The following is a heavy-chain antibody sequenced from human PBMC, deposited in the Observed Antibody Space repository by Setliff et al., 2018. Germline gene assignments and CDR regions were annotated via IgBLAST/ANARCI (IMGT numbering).Heavy chain of an antibody. CDR3: ARSPFPVDTVMVTTFDSD. CDR2: IIPIFGTA. CDR1: GGTFINYA. Sequence: ASVKVSCKASGGTFINYAISWVRQAPGQGLEWMGGIIPIFGTANYAQKFQGRVTITADESTSTAYMELSSLRSEDTAVFYCARSPFPVDTVMVTTFDSDWGQGTLVTVSS. J-gene: IGHJ4*02. D-gene: IGHD5-18*01. V-gene: IGHV1-69*13.